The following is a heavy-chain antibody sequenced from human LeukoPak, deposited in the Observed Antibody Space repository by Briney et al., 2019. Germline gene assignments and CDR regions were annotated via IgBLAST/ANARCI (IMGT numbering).Heavy chain of an antibody. V-gene: IGHV3-66*01. CDR1: GFTVSGNY. D-gene: IGHD6-6*01. CDR3: ATIAARRFDN. J-gene: IGHJ4*02. CDR2: IYSGGST. Sequence: PGGSLRLSCAASGFTVSGNYMSWVRQAPGKGLEWVSVIYSGGSTYYADSVKGRFTISRDNSKHTVSLQMNSLRAEDTAVYYCATIAARRFDNWGQGTLVTVSS.